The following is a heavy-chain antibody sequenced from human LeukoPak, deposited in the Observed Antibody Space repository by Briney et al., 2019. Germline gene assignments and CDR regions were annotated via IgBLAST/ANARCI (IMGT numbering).Heavy chain of an antibody. V-gene: IGHV4-39*07. CDR1: GGSISSSSYY. Sequence: PSETLSLTCTVSGGSISSSSYYWGWIRQPPGKGLEWIGSIYYSGSTYYNPSLKSRVTISVDTSKNQFSLKLSSVTAADTAVYYCAGRCIAARPRKLTYYYYYYYMDVWGKGTTVTVSS. J-gene: IGHJ6*03. CDR3: AGRCIAARPRKLTYYYYYYYMDV. D-gene: IGHD6-6*01. CDR2: IYYSGST.